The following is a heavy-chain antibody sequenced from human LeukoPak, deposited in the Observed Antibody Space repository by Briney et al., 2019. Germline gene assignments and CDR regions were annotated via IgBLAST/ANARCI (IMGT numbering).Heavy chain of an antibody. CDR1: GYTFTSYD. D-gene: IGHD1-26*01. CDR2: VNPNSGNT. V-gene: IGHV1-8*01. Sequence: ASVKVSCKASGYTFTSYDINWVRQATGQGLEWMGWVNPNSGNTGYAQKFQGRVTMTRNTSISTAYMELSSLRSEDTAVYYCASSVGAPDAFDIWGQGTMVTVSS. J-gene: IGHJ3*02. CDR3: ASSVGAPDAFDI.